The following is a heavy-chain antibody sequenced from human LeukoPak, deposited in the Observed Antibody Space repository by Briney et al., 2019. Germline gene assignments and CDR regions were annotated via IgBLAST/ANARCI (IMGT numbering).Heavy chain of an antibody. V-gene: IGHV3-7*03. Sequence: PGGSLRLSCAASGFTFRSYWMTWARQAPGKGLEWLANIKQDGSEKYYVDSVKGRFTISRDNVKNSLYLQMNSLRAEDTAMYYCARDESGYHYGHYYWGQGTLVTVSS. CDR3: ARDESGYHYGHYY. CDR2: IKQDGSEK. J-gene: IGHJ4*02. D-gene: IGHD3-10*01. CDR1: GFTFRSYW.